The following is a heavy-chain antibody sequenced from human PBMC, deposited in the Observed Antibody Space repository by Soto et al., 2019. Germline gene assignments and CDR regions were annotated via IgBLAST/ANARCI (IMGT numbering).Heavy chain of an antibody. Sequence: PSETLSLTCTFSSSSVSSYYWNWIRQSPGKGLEWIGYIYYSGYTNYNPSLKSRITISVDTSKNQFSLKLSSVTPADTAVYYCAGGGMTTVPYWGQGTLVTVSS. CDR1: SSSVSSYY. V-gene: IGHV4-59*02. D-gene: IGHD4-17*01. J-gene: IGHJ4*02. CDR2: IYYSGYT. CDR3: AGGGMTTVPY.